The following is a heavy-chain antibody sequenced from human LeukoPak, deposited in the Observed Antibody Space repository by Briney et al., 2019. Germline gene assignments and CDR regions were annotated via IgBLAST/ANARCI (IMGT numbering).Heavy chain of an antibody. Sequence: GASVKVSCKASGYTFTGYYMHWVRQAPGQGLEWMGWINPNSGGTNYAQKFQGRVTMTRDTSISTAYMELSRLRSDDTAVYYCARVSVAGTPSFDYWGQGTLVTVSS. V-gene: IGHV1-2*02. CDR3: ARVSVAGTPSFDY. J-gene: IGHJ4*02. D-gene: IGHD6-19*01. CDR2: INPNSGGT. CDR1: GYTFTGYY.